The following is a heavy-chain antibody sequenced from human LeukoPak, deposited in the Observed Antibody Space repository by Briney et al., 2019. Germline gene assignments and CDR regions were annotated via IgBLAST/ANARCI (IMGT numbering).Heavy chain of an antibody. J-gene: IGHJ4*02. CDR1: GFTFNYSW. Sequence: GGSLRLSCAASGFTFNYSWMSWVRQSPGKGLEWVANIKQRGSEKSYVDSVKGRFSISRDNTKNSVFLQMNSLRAEDTAVYYCARVGIDYLASYHFDHWGRGTLVTVSS. CDR2: IKQRGSEK. CDR3: ARVGIDYLASYHFDH. V-gene: IGHV3-7*01. D-gene: IGHD1-26*01.